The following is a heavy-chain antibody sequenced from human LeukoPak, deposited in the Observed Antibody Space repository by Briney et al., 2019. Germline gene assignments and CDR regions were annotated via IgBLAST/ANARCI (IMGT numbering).Heavy chain of an antibody. Sequence: GASVKVSCKASGYTFTSYDINWVRQATGQGLGWMGWMNPNSGNTGYAQKFQGRVTITADKSTSTAYMELSSLRSEDTAVYYCARDIGIVGATNDAFDIWGQGTMVTVSS. CDR1: GYTFTSYD. J-gene: IGHJ3*02. CDR3: ARDIGIVGATNDAFDI. CDR2: MNPNSGNT. V-gene: IGHV1-8*03. D-gene: IGHD1-26*01.